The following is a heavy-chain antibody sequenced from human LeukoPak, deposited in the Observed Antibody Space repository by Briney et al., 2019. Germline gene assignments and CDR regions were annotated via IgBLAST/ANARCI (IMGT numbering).Heavy chain of an antibody. J-gene: IGHJ4*02. D-gene: IGHD3-3*01. CDR3: ARGSDYGDY. CDR2: IYYSGST. V-gene: IGHV4-59*01. Sequence: KPSETLSLTCTVSRASISTYYWSWIRQPPGKGLEWIGYIYYSGSTNYNPSLKGRVTMSVDTSKSQFSLRLSSVTAADTAVYYCARGSDYGDYWGQGTLVTVSS. CDR1: RASISTYY.